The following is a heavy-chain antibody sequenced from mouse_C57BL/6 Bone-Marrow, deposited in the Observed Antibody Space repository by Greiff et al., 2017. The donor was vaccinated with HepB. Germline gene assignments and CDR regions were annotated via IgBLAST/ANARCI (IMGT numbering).Heavy chain of an antibody. CDR3: ARRESSGYGFAY. CDR2: ISYSGST. J-gene: IGHJ3*01. CDR1: GYSITSGYD. V-gene: IGHV3-1*01. Sequence: EVKLMESGPGMVKPSQSLSLTCTVTGYSITSGYDWHWIRHFPGNKLEWMGYISYSGSTNYNPSLKSRISITHDTSKNHFFLKLNSVTTEDTATYYCARRESSGYGFAYWGQGTLVTVSA. D-gene: IGHD3-2*02.